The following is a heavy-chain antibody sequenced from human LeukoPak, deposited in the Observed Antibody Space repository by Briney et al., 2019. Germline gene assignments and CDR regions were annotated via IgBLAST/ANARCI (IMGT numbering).Heavy chain of an antibody. Sequence: PSETLSLTCTVSGDSISSYYGSWIRQPAGKGLEWIGRVYASGSTNYNPSLKSRVTMSLDTSKNQFSLNLSSVTAADTAVYYCARKALPGNWFDPWGQGTLVTVSS. CDR1: GDSISSYY. CDR2: VYASGST. J-gene: IGHJ5*02. V-gene: IGHV4-4*07. CDR3: ARKALPGNWFDP.